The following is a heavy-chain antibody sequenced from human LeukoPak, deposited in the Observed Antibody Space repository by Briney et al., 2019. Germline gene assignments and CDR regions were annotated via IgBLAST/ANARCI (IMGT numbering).Heavy chain of an antibody. CDR1: GFTFSSYA. D-gene: IGHD1-1*01. Sequence: GGSLRLSCAASGFTFSSYAMSWVRQAPGKGLEWVANIKQDASERYYVDSVKGRFTISRDNAKNSLYLQMNSLRAEDTAVYYCATPTAGTWHFDYWGQGTLVTVSS. CDR2: IKQDASER. J-gene: IGHJ4*02. CDR3: ATPTAGTWHFDY. V-gene: IGHV3-7*01.